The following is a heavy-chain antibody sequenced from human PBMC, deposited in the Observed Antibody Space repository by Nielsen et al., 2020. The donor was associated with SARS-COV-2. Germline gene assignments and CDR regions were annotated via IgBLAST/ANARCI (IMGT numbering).Heavy chain of an antibody. CDR2: INAGNGNT. CDR3: ARDLVVGATTWYYMDV. CDR1: GYTFTSYA. V-gene: IGHV1-3*01. D-gene: IGHD1-26*01. Sequence: ASVKVSCKASGYTFTSYAMHWVRQAPGQRLEWMGWINAGNGNTKYSQKFQGRVTITRDTSASTAYMELSSLRSKDTAVYYCARDLVVGATTWYYMDVWGKGTTVTVSS. J-gene: IGHJ6*03.